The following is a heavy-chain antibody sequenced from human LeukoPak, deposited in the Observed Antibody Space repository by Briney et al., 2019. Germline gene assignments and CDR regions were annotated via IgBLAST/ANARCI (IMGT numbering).Heavy chain of an antibody. CDR2: IYYSGST. CDR1: GGSISSYY. J-gene: IGHJ4*02. CDR3: ARGPKYYYDSSGYEFDY. Sequence: SGTLSLTCTVSGGSISSYYWSWIRQPPGKGLEWIGYIYYSGSTNYNPSLKSRVIISVDTSKNQFSLKLSSVTAADTAVYYCARGPKYYYDSSGYEFDYWGQGTLVTVSS. V-gene: IGHV4-59*01. D-gene: IGHD3-22*01.